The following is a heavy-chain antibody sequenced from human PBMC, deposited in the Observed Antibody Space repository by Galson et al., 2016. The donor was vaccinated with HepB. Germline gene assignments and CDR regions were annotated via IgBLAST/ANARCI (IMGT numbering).Heavy chain of an antibody. CDR2: IISTGSDI. D-gene: IGHD3-10*01. CDR1: GFTFSTQS. Sequence: SLRLSCAATGFTFSTQSMNWVRQAPGKGLEWVASIISTGSDISYADSVKGRFTISRDNANNSLYLQMNSLRVEDTAVYYCAGGIGGTDRRHWFDPWGPGALVTFSS. V-gene: IGHV3-21*01. CDR3: AGGIGGTDRRHWFDP. J-gene: IGHJ5*02.